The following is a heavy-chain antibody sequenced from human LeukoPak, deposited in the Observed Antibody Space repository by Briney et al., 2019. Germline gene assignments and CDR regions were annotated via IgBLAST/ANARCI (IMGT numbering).Heavy chain of an antibody. Sequence: GGSLRLSCAASGFTFRTFGLHWVRKAPGKGLEWVAFIWNDGSERYNEDSVKGRFTISRDESKNTLFLQMDSLRVEDTAVYYCARGPNWDYFTFWGQGALVTVSS. CDR1: GFTFRTFG. J-gene: IGHJ4*02. V-gene: IGHV3-33*08. CDR3: ARGPNWDYFTF. CDR2: IWNDGSER. D-gene: IGHD1-1*01.